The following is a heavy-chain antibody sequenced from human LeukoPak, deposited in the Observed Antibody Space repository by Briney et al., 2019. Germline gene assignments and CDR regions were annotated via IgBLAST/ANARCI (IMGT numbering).Heavy chain of an antibody. J-gene: IGHJ1*01. CDR3: ARADYGDYDLRPEYFQH. Sequence: SETLSLTCAAYGGSFSGYYWSWIRQPPGKGLEWIGEINHSGSTNYNPSLKSRVTMSVDTSKNQFSLKLSSVTAADTAVYYCARADYGDYDLRPEYFQHWGQGTLVTVSS. D-gene: IGHD4-17*01. V-gene: IGHV4-34*01. CDR2: INHSGST. CDR1: GGSFSGYY.